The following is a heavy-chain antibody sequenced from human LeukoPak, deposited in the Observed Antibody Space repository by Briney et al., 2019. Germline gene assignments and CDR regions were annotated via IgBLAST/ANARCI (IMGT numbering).Heavy chain of an antibody. Sequence: GGSLRLSCAASGFTFSSYSMNWVRQAPGKGLEWVSYISSSSSTIYYADSVKGRFTISRDNSKSTLYLQMNSLRAEDTAVYYCAKSKPYYYGSGSYYKNPFDYWGQGTLVTVSS. J-gene: IGHJ4*02. CDR3: AKSKPYYYGSGSYYKNPFDY. CDR2: ISSSSSTI. CDR1: GFTFSSYS. V-gene: IGHV3-48*01. D-gene: IGHD3-10*01.